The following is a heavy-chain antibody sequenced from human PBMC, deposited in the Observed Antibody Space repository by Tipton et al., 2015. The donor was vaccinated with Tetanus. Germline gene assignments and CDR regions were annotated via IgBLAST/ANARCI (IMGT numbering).Heavy chain of an antibody. V-gene: IGHV3-23*01. CDR3: VSGSALGN. Sequence: NYAMSWVRQAPGKGLEWVSSIRNRGDATYYADSVKGRFTISRDSSESTLYLQMNSLRPEDTAVYFCVSGSALGNWGQGTLVTVSS. J-gene: IGHJ4*02. CDR1: NYA. D-gene: IGHD6-25*01. CDR2: IRNRGDAT.